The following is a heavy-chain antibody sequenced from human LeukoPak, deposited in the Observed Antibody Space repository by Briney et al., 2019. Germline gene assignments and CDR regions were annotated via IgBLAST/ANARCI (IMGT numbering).Heavy chain of an antibody. CDR2: INYGGGT. CDR3: ARHRRRNNWFDP. Sequence: SETLSLTCTVSGDSIRSDDYYCDWIRQAPGKGPEWIGDINYGGGTYYNPSLKGRVTMSVDASKTQFYLNLRSVTAADTATYYCARHRRRNNWFDPWGRGILVTVSS. V-gene: IGHV4-39*01. J-gene: IGHJ5*02. CDR1: GDSIRSDDYY.